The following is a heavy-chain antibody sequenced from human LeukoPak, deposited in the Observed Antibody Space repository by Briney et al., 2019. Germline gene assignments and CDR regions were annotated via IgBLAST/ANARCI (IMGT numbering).Heavy chain of an antibody. CDR2: IYATGST. V-gene: IGHV4-4*07. Sequence: SETLSLTCTVSGGSISSYYWSWIRQPAGKGLEWIGRIYATGSTNYNHSLKSRVTMSVDTSKNQFSLNLNSVTAADTAVYYCARVGYSSGWYPLDYWGQGTLVTVSS. J-gene: IGHJ4*02. D-gene: IGHD6-19*01. CDR1: GGSISSYY. CDR3: ARVGYSSGWYPLDY.